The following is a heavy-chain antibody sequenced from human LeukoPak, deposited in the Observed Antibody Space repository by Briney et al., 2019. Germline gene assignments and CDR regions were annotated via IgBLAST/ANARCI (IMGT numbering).Heavy chain of an antibody. CDR2: INHSGST. Sequence: SETLSLTCAVYGGSFSGYYWSWIRQPPGKGLEWIGEINHSGSTNYNPSLKSRVTISVDTSKNQFSLKLSSVTAADTAVYYCARRGRLMGYWGQGTLVTVSS. V-gene: IGHV4-34*01. D-gene: IGHD2-8*01. CDR3: ARRGRLMGY. J-gene: IGHJ4*02. CDR1: GGSFSGYY.